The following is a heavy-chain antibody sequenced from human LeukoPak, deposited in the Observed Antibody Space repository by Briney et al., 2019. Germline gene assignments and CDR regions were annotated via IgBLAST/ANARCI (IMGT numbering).Heavy chain of an antibody. CDR3: TRDQMNY. CDR1: EFTVSRNY. CDR2: IFSNGDT. V-gene: IGHV3-53*01. D-gene: IGHD5-24*01. J-gene: IGHJ4*02. Sequence: GGSLRLSCTASEFTVSRNYTLWVRQAPGKGLEWVSLIFSNGDTHYADSVKGRFTISRDTSKNTVSLQMNSLRVEDTAMYYCTRDQMNYWGQGTLVTVSS.